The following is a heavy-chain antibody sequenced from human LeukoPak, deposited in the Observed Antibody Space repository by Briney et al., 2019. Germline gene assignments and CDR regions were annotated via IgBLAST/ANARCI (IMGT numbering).Heavy chain of an antibody. D-gene: IGHD4-23*01. CDR3: EIYGGQFDY. V-gene: IGHV4-34*01. CDR1: SGSFSGYY. J-gene: IGHJ4*02. CDR2: INHSGST. Sequence: SETLSLTCAVYSGSFSGYYWSWIRQPPGKGLEWIGEINHSGSTNYNPSLKSRVTISVDTSKNQFSLKLSSVTAADTAVYYCEIYGGQFDYWGQGTLVTVSS.